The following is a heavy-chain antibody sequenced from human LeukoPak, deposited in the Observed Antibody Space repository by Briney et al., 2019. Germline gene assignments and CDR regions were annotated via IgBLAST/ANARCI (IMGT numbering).Heavy chain of an antibody. CDR2: INSDGSST. CDR3: AREGSGWYFAYFGY. V-gene: IGHV3-74*01. J-gene: IGHJ4*02. Sequence: PGGSLRLSCAASGFTFSSYWMHWVRQAPGKGLVWVSRINSDGSSTSYADSVKGRFTISRDNAKNTLYLQMNSLRAEDTAVYYCAREGSGWYFAYFGYWGQGTLVTVSS. CDR1: GFTFSSYW. D-gene: IGHD6-19*01.